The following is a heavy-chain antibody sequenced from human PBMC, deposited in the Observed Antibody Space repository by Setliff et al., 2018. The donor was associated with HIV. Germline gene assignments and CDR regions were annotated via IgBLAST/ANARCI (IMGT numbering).Heavy chain of an antibody. Sequence: GASVKVSCKASGYTSTSFSLHWVRQAPGQGLEWMGIINPSGDVIRYAQKFQGRVTMTRDTSTSTVYMDLSSLRSEDTAVYYCVRAVGLGLGAHFDYWGQGALVTVSS. J-gene: IGHJ4*02. D-gene: IGHD1-26*01. V-gene: IGHV1-46*01. CDR3: VRAVGLGLGAHFDY. CDR2: INPSGDVI. CDR1: GYTSTSFS.